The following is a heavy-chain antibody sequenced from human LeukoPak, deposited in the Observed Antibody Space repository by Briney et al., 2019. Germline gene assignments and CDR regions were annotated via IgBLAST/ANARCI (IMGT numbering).Heavy chain of an antibody. D-gene: IGHD2-2*01. CDR1: GSTFSNAW. V-gene: IGHV3-15*01. CDR3: TTLSYAAAPT. Sequence: GGSLRLSCAASGSTFSNAWMSWVRQAPGKGLEWVSRVRSETDGGTTDYAAPVQGRFTISRDDSKNTLYLQMNSLETDDTAVYYCTTLSYAAAPTWGQGTLVTVSS. CDR2: VRSETDGGTT. J-gene: IGHJ5*02.